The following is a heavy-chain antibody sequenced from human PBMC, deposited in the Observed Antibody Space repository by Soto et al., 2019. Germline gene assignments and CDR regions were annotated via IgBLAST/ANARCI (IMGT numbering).Heavy chain of an antibody. CDR2: IIPIFGTA. CDR1: GGTFSSYA. J-gene: IGHJ3*02. V-gene: IGHV1-69*01. D-gene: IGHD3-10*01. Sequence: QVQLVQSGAEVKKPGSSVKVSCKASGGTFSSYAISWVRQAPGQGLEWMGGIIPIFGTANYAQKFQGRVTITADESTGTAYMELSSLRSEDTAVYYGARVGDSYGGVAFDIWGQGTMVTVSS. CDR3: ARVGDSYGGVAFDI.